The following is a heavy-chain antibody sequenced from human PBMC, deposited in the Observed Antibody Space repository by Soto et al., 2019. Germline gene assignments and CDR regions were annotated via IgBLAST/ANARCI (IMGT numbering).Heavy chain of an antibody. D-gene: IGHD1-1*01. CDR2: ISYDGDNK. CDR3: ARGTTTSAFSVMDV. Sequence: QVQLVESGRGVVQPGRSLRLCCAASGFTFSYHALNWVRQAPGKGLEWVAVISYDGDNKYIAEAVKGRLTISRDNPKNTVSLQMNSLRTEDTAMYFCARGTTTSAFSVMDVWGQGTTVTVSS. J-gene: IGHJ6*02. CDR1: GFTFSYHA. V-gene: IGHV3-30-3*01.